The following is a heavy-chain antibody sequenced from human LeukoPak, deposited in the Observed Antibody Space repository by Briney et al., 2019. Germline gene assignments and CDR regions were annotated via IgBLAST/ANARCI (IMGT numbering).Heavy chain of an antibody. CDR2: INSSGSS. Sequence: PSETLSLTCTVSGGSISTYYWSWIRQAAGKGLEWIGRINSSGSSNYNASLRSRVTMSVDTSKNQFSLNLSSVTAADPAVYYCAREGGGPRWLDPWGQGTLVTVSS. V-gene: IGHV4-4*07. CDR3: AREGGGPRWLDP. J-gene: IGHJ5*02. D-gene: IGHD6-25*01. CDR1: GGSISTYY.